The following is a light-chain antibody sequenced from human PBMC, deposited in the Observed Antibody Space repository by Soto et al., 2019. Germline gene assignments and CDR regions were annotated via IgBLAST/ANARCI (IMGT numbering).Light chain of an antibody. Sequence: EILLTQSPGTLSLSPGERATLSCRASQSVSYYLAWYQQKPGQAPRLLIYDASSRATGVQDRFSGSGSGRDFTLTISRLEPEDFAVYYCQHCQPYGDSHPLTFGGGTKVDIK. CDR1: QSVSYY. J-gene: IGKJ4*01. CDR3: QHCQPYGDSHPLT. CDR2: DAS. V-gene: IGKV3-20*01.